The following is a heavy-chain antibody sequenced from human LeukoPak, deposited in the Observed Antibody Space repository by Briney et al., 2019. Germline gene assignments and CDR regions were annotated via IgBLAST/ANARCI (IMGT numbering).Heavy chain of an antibody. D-gene: IGHD5-18*01. V-gene: IGHV4-39*01. CDR1: GGSISTSFYY. Sequence: SETLSLTCTVSGGSISTSFYYWGWIRQPPGKGLEWIGSIYYSGSTYSNPSLKSRVTISVDTSKNQFSLKLSSVTAADTAVYYCARLPYNYGYEGSGYSYYYMDVWGKGTTVTISS. J-gene: IGHJ6*03. CDR3: ARLPYNYGYEGSGYSYYYMDV. CDR2: IYYSGST.